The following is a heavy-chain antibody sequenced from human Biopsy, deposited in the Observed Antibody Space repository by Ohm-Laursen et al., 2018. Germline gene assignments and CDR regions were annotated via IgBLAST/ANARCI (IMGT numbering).Heavy chain of an antibody. J-gene: IGHJ2*01. CDR3: ASAGYNPDWNFDL. D-gene: IGHD5-24*01. CDR1: SCPIYSYY. Sequence: SQRLSLTCTVSSCPIYSYYWSWIRQPPGKALEWIGYIYFTGRTSYNPSLKSRVTMSVNTSKKQFPLRLSSVTAADTAVYYCASAGYNPDWNFDLWGRGTRVTVSS. CDR2: IYFTGRT. V-gene: IGHV4-59*12.